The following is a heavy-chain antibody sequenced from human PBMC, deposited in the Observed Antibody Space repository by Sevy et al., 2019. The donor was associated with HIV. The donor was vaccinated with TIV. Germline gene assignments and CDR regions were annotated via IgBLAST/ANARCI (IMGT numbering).Heavy chain of an antibody. CDR2: ISSRSSYT. V-gene: IGHV3-11*06. D-gene: IGHD6-19*01. CDR1: GFIFSDYY. Sequence: GGSLRLSCAGSGFIFSDYYMSWIRQAPGKGLEWLSYISSRSSYTNYADPVKGRFTISRDNAKNSLYLQMNSLRVEDTAVYYCARVRYNSALYYFDYWGQGTLVTVSS. CDR3: ARVRYNSALYYFDY. J-gene: IGHJ4*02.